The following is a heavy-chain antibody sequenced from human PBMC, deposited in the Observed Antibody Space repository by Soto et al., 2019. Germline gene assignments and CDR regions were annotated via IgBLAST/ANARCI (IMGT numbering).Heavy chain of an antibody. J-gene: IGHJ5*02. V-gene: IGHV3-33*08. Sequence: GGSMRLSCATSGVSLYGYGMHWVRQAPGKGLEWVAVIWYHGTTKNYADSVKGRFTISRDTSKNTVYLQMDSLKVEDTAVYYCARDVDRTSHLNWFDPWGQGVMVTVSS. CDR3: ARDVDRTSHLNWFDP. CDR1: GVSLYGYG. D-gene: IGHD5-12*01. CDR2: IWYHGTTK.